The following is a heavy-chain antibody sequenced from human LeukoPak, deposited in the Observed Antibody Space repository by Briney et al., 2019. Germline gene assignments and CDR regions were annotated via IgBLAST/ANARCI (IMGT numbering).Heavy chain of an antibody. CDR2: IYYSGST. V-gene: IGHV4-59*01. Sequence: SETLSLTCTVSGGSLSSYYWSWIRQPPGKGLEWIGYIYYSGSTNYNPSLKSRVTISVDASKNQFSLKLSSVTAADTAVYYCARTDYYDSSGYPYWGQGTLVTVSS. CDR3: ARTDYYDSSGYPY. J-gene: IGHJ4*02. CDR1: GGSLSSYY. D-gene: IGHD3-22*01.